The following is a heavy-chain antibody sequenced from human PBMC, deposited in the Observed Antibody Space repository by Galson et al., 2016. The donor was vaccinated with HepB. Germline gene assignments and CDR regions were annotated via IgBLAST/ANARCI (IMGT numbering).Heavy chain of an antibody. CDR2: FALEDGRK. D-gene: IGHD3-9*01. CDR1: GHTLRGLP. V-gene: IGHV1-24*01. J-gene: IGHJ4*02. CDR3: TTDLTSRFTGYILFDY. Sequence: SVKVSCKVSGHTLRGLPMHWVRQAPGKGLEWMGGFALEDGRKNYAQNFQGRVAMTEDTSTGTAYMELTGLRSEDTAVYYCTTDLTSRFTGYILFDYWGQGVLVTVSS.